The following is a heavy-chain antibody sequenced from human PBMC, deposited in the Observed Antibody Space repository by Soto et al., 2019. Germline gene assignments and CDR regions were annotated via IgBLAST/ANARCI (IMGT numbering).Heavy chain of an antibody. V-gene: IGHV4-31*03. CDR2: IYYSGST. J-gene: IGHJ6*02. D-gene: IGHD4-17*01. CDR1: GGSISSGGYY. CDR3: ASCPRASLGGEYGDYDYYYYGMDV. Sequence: PSETLSLTCTVSGGSISSGGYYWSCIRQHPGKSQEWIGYIYYSGSTYYNPSLKSRVTISVDTSKNQLSLKLSSVTAADTAVYYCASCPRASLGGEYGDYDYYYYGMDVWGQGTTVTVSS.